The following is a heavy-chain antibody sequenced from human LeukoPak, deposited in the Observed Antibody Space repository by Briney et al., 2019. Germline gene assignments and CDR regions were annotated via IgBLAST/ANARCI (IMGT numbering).Heavy chain of an antibody. D-gene: IGHD4-17*01. Sequence: ASVKVSCKASGGTFSSYAISWVRQAPGQGLEWMGGIIPIFGTANYAQKFQGRVTITADESTSTAYMELSSLRSEDTAVYYCAAAPLYDYGDYAFDYWGQGTLVTVSS. V-gene: IGHV1-69*13. CDR2: IIPIFGTA. CDR3: AAAPLYDYGDYAFDY. J-gene: IGHJ4*02. CDR1: GGTFSSYA.